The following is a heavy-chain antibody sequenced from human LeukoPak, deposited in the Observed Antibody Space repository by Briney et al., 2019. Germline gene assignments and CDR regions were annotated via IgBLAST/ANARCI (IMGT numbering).Heavy chain of an antibody. CDR2: ISGSGGST. Sequence: GGSLRLSCAASGFTFSSYAMSWVRQAPGKGPEWVSAISGSGGSTYYADSVKGRFTISRDNSKNTLYLQMNSLRAEDTAVYYCAKGYGYCSSTSCSRESYYFDYWGQGTLATVSS. CDR1: GFTFSSYA. J-gene: IGHJ4*02. V-gene: IGHV3-23*01. CDR3: AKGYGYCSSTSCSRESYYFDY. D-gene: IGHD2-2*03.